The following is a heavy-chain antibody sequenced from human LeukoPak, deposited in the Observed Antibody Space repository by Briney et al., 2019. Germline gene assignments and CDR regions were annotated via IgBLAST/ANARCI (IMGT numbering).Heavy chain of an antibody. Sequence: SQTLSLTCDITGDSVSSNSAVWSWIRQSPSRGLEWLGRTYYRSKWYNDYAVSVKSRITINPDTSKNQFSLQLNSVTPEDTAVYYCAKFRGAARFPSDAFDICGQGTMVTVSS. J-gene: IGHJ3*02. CDR1: GDSVSSNSAV. D-gene: IGHD6-6*01. CDR2: TYYRSKWYN. CDR3: AKFRGAARFPSDAFDI. V-gene: IGHV6-1*01.